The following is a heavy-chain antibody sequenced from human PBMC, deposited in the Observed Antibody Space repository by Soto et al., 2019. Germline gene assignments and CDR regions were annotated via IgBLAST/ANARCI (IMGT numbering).Heavy chain of an antibody. CDR3: ATRSVTMVRGVILYYYYGMDV. D-gene: IGHD3-10*01. CDR1: GGTFSSYA. Sequence: SVKVSCKASGGTFSSYAISWVRQAPGQGLEWMGGIIPIFGTAIYAQKFQGRVTMTEDTSTDTAYMELSSLRSEDTAVYYCATRSVTMVRGVILYYYYGMDVWGQGTTVTVSS. V-gene: IGHV1-69*06. J-gene: IGHJ6*02. CDR2: IIPIFGTA.